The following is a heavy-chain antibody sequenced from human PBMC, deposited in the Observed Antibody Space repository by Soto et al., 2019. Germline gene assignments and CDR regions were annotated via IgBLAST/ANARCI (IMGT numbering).Heavy chain of an antibody. J-gene: IGHJ4*02. CDR3: HTAWGLEY. D-gene: IGHD3-16*01. Sequence: EVQLVESGGGLVEPGGSLRLSCAASGFSFSNVWMSWVRQAPGKGLEWVGRIKSKTGGGTTDFAAPVKDRFTISRDDSKNTLYLQMNSLKTEDTAVYYCHTAWGLEYWGQGTLVTVSS. CDR2: IKSKTGGGTT. V-gene: IGHV3-15*01. CDR1: GFSFSNVW.